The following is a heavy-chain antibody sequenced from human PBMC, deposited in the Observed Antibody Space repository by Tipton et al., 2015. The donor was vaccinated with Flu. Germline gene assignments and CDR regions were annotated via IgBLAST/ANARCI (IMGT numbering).Heavy chain of an antibody. CDR2: IWYDGSNK. Sequence: SLRLSCAASGFTFSSYGMHWVRQAPGKGLEWVAVIWYDGSNKYYADSVKGRFTISRDNSKNTLYLQMNSLRAEDTAVYYCARDGGYCSSTSCYYDFDYWGQGTLVTVSS. CDR3: ARDGGYCSSTSCYYDFDY. J-gene: IGHJ4*02. D-gene: IGHD2-2*01. V-gene: IGHV3-33*08. CDR1: GFTFSSYG.